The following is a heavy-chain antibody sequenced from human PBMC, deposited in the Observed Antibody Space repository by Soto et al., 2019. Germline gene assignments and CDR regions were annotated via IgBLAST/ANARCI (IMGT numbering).Heavy chain of an antibody. Sequence: QVQLQESGPGLVKPSQTLSLTCTVSGGSISSGGYYWSWIRQHPGKGLEWIGYIYYSGSTYYNPSLHRRVNLSVDTSKNHFSLKLSSVTAADTDVHYCARGVIPWGQGDLVTVSS. V-gene: IGHV4-31*03. J-gene: IGHJ5*02. CDR2: IYYSGST. CDR3: ARGVIP. CDR1: GGSISSGGYY. D-gene: IGHD2-21*01.